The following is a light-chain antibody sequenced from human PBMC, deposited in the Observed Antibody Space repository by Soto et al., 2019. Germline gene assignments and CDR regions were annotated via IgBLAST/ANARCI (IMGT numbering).Light chain of an antibody. Sequence: EIVMTQSPATLSVSPGERATLSCRSSQRVSSNLAWYQQKPGQAPRLLIYGASTRATGIPARFSGSGSGTEFTLNISSMQSEDFAVYYCQQYNNGWTFGQGTKVEI. CDR3: QQYNNGWT. CDR2: GAS. V-gene: IGKV3-15*01. CDR1: QRVSSN. J-gene: IGKJ1*01.